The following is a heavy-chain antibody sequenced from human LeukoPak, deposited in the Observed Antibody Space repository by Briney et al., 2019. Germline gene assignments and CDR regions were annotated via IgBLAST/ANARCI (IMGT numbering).Heavy chain of an antibody. J-gene: IGHJ5*01. CDR1: GGSISSSSYY. V-gene: IGHV4-39*07. CDR3: ARGYSSGWYFES. D-gene: IGHD6-19*01. Sequence: PSETLSLTCTVSGGSISSSSYYWGWIRQPPGKGLEWIGSIYYSGSTYYNPSLQSRVTYSVDTSKNLFSLKLSSVTAADTAVYYCARGYSSGWYFESWGQGTLVTVSS. CDR2: IYYSGST.